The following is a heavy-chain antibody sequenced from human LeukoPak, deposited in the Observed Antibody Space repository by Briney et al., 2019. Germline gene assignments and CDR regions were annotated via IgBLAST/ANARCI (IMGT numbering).Heavy chain of an antibody. J-gene: IGHJ6*02. D-gene: IGHD3-3*01. CDR2: IGTAGDT. CDR1: GFTFSSYD. CDR3: ARASYYDFWSGEYGMDV. Sequence: PGGSLRLSCAASGFTFSSYDMHWVRQATGKGLEWVSAIGTAGDTYYPGSVKGRFTISRENAKNSLYLQMNSLRARDTAVYYCARASYYDFWSGEYGMDVWGQGTTVTVSS. V-gene: IGHV3-13*01.